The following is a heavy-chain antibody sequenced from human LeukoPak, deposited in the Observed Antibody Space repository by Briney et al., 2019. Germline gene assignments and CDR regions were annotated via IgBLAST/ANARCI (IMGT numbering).Heavy chain of an antibody. J-gene: IGHJ4*02. CDR2: IYYSGST. CDR3: ARVQAFHGYMSSFNFDY. CDR1: GGSISSSSYY. D-gene: IGHD6-13*01. Sequence: SETLSLTCTVSGGSISSSSYYWGWIRQPPGKGLEWIGSIYYSGSTYYNPSLKSRVTISVDTSKSQFSLKLSSVTAADTAVYYCARVQAFHGYMSSFNFDYWGQGTLVTVSS. V-gene: IGHV4-39*07.